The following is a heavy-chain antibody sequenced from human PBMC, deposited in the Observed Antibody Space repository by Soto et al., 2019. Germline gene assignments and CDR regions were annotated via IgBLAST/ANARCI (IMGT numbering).Heavy chain of an antibody. J-gene: IGHJ6*02. V-gene: IGHV4-34*01. CDR2: INHSGST. Sequence: SETLSLTCAVYGGSFSGYYWSWIRQPPGKGLEWIGEINHSGSTNYNPSLMSRVTISVDTSKNQFSLKLSSVTAADTAVYYCARSRLFAMVRGVIIIGMDVWGQGTTVTVSS. CDR1: GGSFSGYY. CDR3: ARSRLFAMVRGVIIIGMDV. D-gene: IGHD3-10*01.